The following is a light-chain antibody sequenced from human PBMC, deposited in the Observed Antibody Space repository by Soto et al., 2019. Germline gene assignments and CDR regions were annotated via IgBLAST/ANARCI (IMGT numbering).Light chain of an antibody. CDR2: GVS. V-gene: IGKV3-20*01. J-gene: IGKJ1*01. CDR3: QQYGDSLWT. Sequence: EIALTQSPGTLSVSPEERATLSCRASQSVSSNYLAWYQQNPGEAHRQLIYGVSSRYTGIPDRFSGSGSGTDFTLTISRLEPEDVAVYSCQQYGDSLWTFGQGTKVGIK. CDR1: QSVSSNY.